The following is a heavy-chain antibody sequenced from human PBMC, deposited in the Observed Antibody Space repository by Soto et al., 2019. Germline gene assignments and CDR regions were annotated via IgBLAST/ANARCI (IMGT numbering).Heavy chain of an antibody. CDR3: AHSLHPGSGDLNWFDP. CDR2: IYYDDEE. D-gene: IGHD5-12*01. J-gene: IGHJ5*02. CDR1: GFSLSSTGVG. Sequence: QITLRESGPTLVKPTQPLTLTCSFSGFSLSSTGVGVGWIRQPPGKALQWLALIYYDDEERYSPSLKNRLTITNATPKNQVVLTMPHVDPVDTDTYYWAHSLHPGSGDLNWFDPWGQGTLVTVSP. V-gene: IGHV2-5*02.